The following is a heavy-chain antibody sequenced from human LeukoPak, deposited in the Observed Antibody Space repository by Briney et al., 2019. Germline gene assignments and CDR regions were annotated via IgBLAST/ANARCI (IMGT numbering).Heavy chain of an antibody. V-gene: IGHV4-39*07. CDR3: ASGLWGSYRNYFDY. Sequence: SESLSLTCTVSGGSISSSSYYWGWIRQPPGKGLEWIGNIYYSGSTYYNPSLKSRVTISVDTSKNQFSLKLSSVTAADTAVYYCASGLWGSYRNYFDYWGQGTLVTVSS. CDR1: GGSISSSSYY. J-gene: IGHJ4*02. D-gene: IGHD3-16*02. CDR2: IYYSGST.